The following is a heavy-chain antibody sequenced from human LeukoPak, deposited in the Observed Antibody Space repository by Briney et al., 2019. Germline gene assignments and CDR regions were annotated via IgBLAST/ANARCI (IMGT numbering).Heavy chain of an antibody. CDR2: VYYSGST. D-gene: IGHD6-19*01. Sequence: SETLSLTCTVSGGSVSTIDYYWGWIRQPPGKGLEWIGSVYYSGSTYYNAPLKSRVTISVDTSKNQFSLKPSAVTAADTAMYYCAREDAVSSDDAFDLWGQGTMVTVS. CDR1: GGSVSTIDYY. CDR3: AREDAVSSDDAFDL. V-gene: IGHV4-39*07. J-gene: IGHJ3*01.